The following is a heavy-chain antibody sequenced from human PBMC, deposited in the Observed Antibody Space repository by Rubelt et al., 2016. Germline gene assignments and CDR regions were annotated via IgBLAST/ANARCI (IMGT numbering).Heavy chain of an antibody. D-gene: IGHD5-12*01. J-gene: IGHJ3*02. CDR1: GGSISTYY. CDR2: IQNRGST. V-gene: IGHV4-59*12. Sequence: QVQLQESGPGLVKPSETLSLTCTVSGGSISTYYWNWIRQPPGQGLEWIGYIQNRGSTNYNPFLESRVTISLDTSMNQFSLNLRSVTAADTAVYYCARRPRYTGYDSFDIWGQGTMVTVSS. CDR3: ARRPRYTGYDSFDI.